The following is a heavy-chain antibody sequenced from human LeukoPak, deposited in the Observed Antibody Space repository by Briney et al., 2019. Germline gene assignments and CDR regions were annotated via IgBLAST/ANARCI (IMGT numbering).Heavy chain of an antibody. CDR1: GFTFSSYS. CDR3: ARGAAAAPEYFQH. CDR2: ISSSSSTI. J-gene: IGHJ1*01. Sequence: GGSLRLSCAASGFTFSSYSMNWVRQAPGKGLEWVSYISSSSSTIYYADSVKGRFTISRDNAKNSLYLQMNSLRAEDTAVYYCARGAAAAPEYFQHWGQGTLVTVSS. D-gene: IGHD6-13*01. V-gene: IGHV3-48*01.